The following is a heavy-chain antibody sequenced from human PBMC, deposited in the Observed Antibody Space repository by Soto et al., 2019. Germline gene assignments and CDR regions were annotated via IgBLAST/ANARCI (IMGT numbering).Heavy chain of an antibody. V-gene: IGHV1-2*04. CDR1: GYTFTGYY. CDR2: INPNSGGT. D-gene: IGHD2-8*01. CDR3: ARDNANYYYYGMDV. J-gene: IGHJ6*02. Sequence: ASVKVSCKASGYTFTGYYMHWVRQAPGQGLEWMGWINPNSGGTNYAQKFQGWVTMTRDTSISTAYMELSRLRSDDTAVYYCARDNANYYYYGMDVWGQGTTVTV.